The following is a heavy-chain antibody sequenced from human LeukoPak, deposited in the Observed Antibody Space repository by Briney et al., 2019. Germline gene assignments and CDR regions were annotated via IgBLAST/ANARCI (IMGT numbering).Heavy chain of an antibody. Sequence: GGSLRLSCAASGFTVSSNYMSWVRQAPGKGLEWVAIIWYDGSNKYYADSVKGRITISRDNSKNTLYLQMNSLRAEDTAVYYCATVRGCGGDCYYIDYWGQGTLVTVSS. CDR2: IWYDGSNK. J-gene: IGHJ4*02. V-gene: IGHV3-33*08. CDR3: ATVRGCGGDCYYIDY. D-gene: IGHD2-21*02. CDR1: GFTVSSNY.